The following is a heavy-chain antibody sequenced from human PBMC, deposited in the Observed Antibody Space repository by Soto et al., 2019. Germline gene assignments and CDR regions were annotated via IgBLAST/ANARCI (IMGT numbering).Heavy chain of an antibody. CDR1: GGSISSSSYY. V-gene: IGHV4-39*07. J-gene: IGHJ4*02. CDR3: ARGGSSWYITSFDY. Sequence: SETLSLTCTVSGGSISSSSYYWGWIRQPPGKGLEWIGSIYYSGSTYYNPSLKSRVTISVDTSKNQFSLRSEDTAVYYCARGGSSWYITSFDYWGQGTLVTVSS. D-gene: IGHD6-13*01. CDR2: IYYSGST.